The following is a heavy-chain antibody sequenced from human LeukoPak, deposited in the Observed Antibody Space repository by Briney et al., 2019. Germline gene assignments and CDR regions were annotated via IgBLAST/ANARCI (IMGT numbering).Heavy chain of an antibody. CDR3: ARDLGDSSGWYDY. CDR2: INPNSGGT. Sequence: ASVKVSCKASGYTFAGYYMHWVRQAPGQGLEWMGWINPNSGGTNYAQKFQGRVTMTRDTSISTAYMELSRLRSDDTAVYNCARDLGDSSGWYDYWGQGTLVTVSS. J-gene: IGHJ4*02. D-gene: IGHD6-19*01. V-gene: IGHV1-2*02. CDR1: GYTFAGYY.